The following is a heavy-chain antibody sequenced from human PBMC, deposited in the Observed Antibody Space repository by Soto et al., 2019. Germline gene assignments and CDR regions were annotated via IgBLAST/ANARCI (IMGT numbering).Heavy chain of an antibody. J-gene: IGHJ4*02. Sequence: PGGSLRLSCAASGFTFSSYDMTWVRQAPGKGLEWVSFSSATGAGTYYADSVKGRFTISRDNSKNTLYLQMTSLRADDTAVYYCAKDRREGGNYGFYSDFWGQGALVTVSS. CDR1: GFTFSSYD. CDR2: SSATGAGT. CDR3: AKDRREGGNYGFYSDF. D-gene: IGHD1-7*01. V-gene: IGHV3-23*01.